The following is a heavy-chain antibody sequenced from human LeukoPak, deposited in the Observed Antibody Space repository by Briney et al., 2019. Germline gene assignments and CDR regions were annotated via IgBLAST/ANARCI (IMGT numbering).Heavy chain of an antibody. J-gene: IGHJ4*02. CDR3: AKDRRNYYGSGSPDY. CDR1: GFTFSSYA. Sequence: GGSLRLSCAASGFTFSSYAMHWVRQAPGKGLEWVAVISYDGSNKYYADSVKGRFTISRDNAKNSLYLQMNSLRAEDTALYYCAKDRRNYYGSGSPDYWGQGTLVTVSS. V-gene: IGHV3-30-3*01. D-gene: IGHD3-10*01. CDR2: ISYDGSNK.